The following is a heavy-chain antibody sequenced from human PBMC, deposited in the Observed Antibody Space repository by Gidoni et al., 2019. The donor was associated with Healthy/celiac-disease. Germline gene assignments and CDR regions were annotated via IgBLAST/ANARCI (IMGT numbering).Heavy chain of an antibody. Sequence: EVQLLESGGGLVQPGGSLRLSCAASGFTFSSYAMSWVRQAPGKGLGWVSAISGSGGSTYYADSVKGRFTISRDNSKNTLYLQMNSLRAEDTAVYYCAKENGIAVAGTPLYYYGMDVWGQGTTVTVSS. CDR1: GFTFSSYA. V-gene: IGHV3-23*01. J-gene: IGHJ6*02. D-gene: IGHD6-19*01. CDR2: ISGSGGST. CDR3: AKENGIAVAGTPLYYYGMDV.